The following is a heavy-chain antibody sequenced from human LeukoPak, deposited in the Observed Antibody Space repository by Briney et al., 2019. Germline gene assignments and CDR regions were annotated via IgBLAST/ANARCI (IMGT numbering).Heavy chain of an antibody. CDR3: ARELPDFYYYYGMDV. Sequence: ASVKVSCKASGYTFTSYGIGWVRQAPGQGLEWMGWISAYNGNTNYAQKLQGRVTMTTDTSTSTAYMELRSLRSDDTAVYYCARELPDFYYYYGMDVWGQGTTVTVSS. J-gene: IGHJ6*02. CDR2: ISAYNGNT. CDR1: GYTFTSYG. V-gene: IGHV1-18*01.